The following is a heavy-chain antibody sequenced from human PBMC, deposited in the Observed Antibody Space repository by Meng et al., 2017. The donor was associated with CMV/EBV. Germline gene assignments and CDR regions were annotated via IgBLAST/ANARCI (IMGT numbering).Heavy chain of an antibody. V-gene: IGHV4-30-4*08. D-gene: IGHD1-14*01. J-gene: IGHJ4*02. CDR2: IYYSGST. Sequence: QVHLPGSGPGLGKPLQTLPLHCTGFGGSISSGDYYWSWIRQPPGKGLEWIGYIYYSGSTYYNPSLKSRVTISVDTSKNQFSLKLSSVTAADTAVYYCARVTSRVAGAFDYWGQGTLVTVSS. CDR3: ARVTSRVAGAFDY. CDR1: GGSISSGDYY.